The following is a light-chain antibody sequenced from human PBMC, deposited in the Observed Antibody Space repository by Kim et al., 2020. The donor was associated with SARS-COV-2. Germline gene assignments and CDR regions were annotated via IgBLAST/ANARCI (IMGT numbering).Light chain of an antibody. CDR1: SGSIATYY. V-gene: IGLV6-57*04. Sequence: NFMLTQPHSVSESPGKTVTISCTRSSGSIATYYVQWYQQRPGSAPTTVIYEDSQRPSGVSDRFSGSIDSSSNSAFLTISGLKTEDEADYYCQSYDPTSQVCGGGTKVTVL. J-gene: IGLJ3*02. CDR2: EDS. CDR3: QSYDPTSQV.